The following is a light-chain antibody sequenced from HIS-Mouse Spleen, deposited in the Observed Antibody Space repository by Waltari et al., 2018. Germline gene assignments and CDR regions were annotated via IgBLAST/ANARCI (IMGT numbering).Light chain of an antibody. CDR2: RNN. V-gene: IGLV1-47*01. Sequence: QSVLTQPPSASGTPGQRVTISCSGSSSNIGSNYVYWYQQLPVTAPKLLIYRNNQRPSGVPGRFSGSKSGTSASLAISGLRSEDEADYYCAAWDDSLSGPVFGGGTKLTVL. J-gene: IGLJ3*02. CDR1: SSNIGSNY. CDR3: AAWDDSLSGPV.